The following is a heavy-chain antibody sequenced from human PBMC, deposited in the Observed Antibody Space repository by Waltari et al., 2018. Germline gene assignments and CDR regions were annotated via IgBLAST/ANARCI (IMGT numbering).Heavy chain of an antibody. V-gene: IGHV3-30*04. CDR3: ARDPRYYYDSSYYFDY. J-gene: IGHJ4*02. Sequence: QVPLVESGGGVVQPGRSLRLSCAASGFTLSSYAMHWVRQAPGKGLEWVAVISNDGRNKYYADSGKGRFTISRENSKNTLYLQMNSLRAEDTAGYYCARDPRYYYDSSYYFDYWGQGTLVTVSS. CDR2: ISNDGRNK. D-gene: IGHD3-22*01. CDR1: GFTLSSYA.